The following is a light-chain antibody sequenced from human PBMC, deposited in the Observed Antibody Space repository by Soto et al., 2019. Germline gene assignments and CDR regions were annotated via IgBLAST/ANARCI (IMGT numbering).Light chain of an antibody. CDR1: SGHISYA. J-gene: IGLJ7*01. CDR3: QSWGTGTHAV. Sequence: QLVLTQSPSASASLGDSVKLTCTLSSGHISYAIAWPQQQPEKGPRYLMKLNSDGSHSKGDGIPDLFSGSSSGAERYLTISSLPSEDEADYYCQSWGTGTHAVFGGGTQLTVL. V-gene: IGLV4-69*01. CDR2: LNSDGSH.